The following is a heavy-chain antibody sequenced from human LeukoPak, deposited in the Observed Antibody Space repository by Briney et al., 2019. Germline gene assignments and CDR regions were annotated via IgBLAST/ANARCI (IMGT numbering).Heavy chain of an antibody. CDR2: MYVGGNT. Sequence: GGSLRLSCGASGFTVSSNCMSWVRQAPGKGLEWVSVMYVGGNTNYADSVKGRFTISRDNSKNTVFLQMNSLRADDTAVYYCARDSMEHPGGDAFDIWGQGTMVTVSS. D-gene: IGHD2/OR15-2a*01. J-gene: IGHJ3*02. CDR3: ARDSMEHPGGDAFDI. V-gene: IGHV3-53*01. CDR1: GFTVSSNC.